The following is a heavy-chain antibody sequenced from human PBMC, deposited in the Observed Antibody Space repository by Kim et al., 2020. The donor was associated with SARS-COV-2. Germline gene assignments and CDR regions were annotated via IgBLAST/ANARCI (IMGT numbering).Heavy chain of an antibody. CDR3: ARGGVATWFWYFDL. J-gene: IGHJ2*01. V-gene: IGHV3-7*01. Sequence: VDSVKGRFTIPRDNAKNALYLQMNSLRAEDTAVYYCARGGVATWFWYFDLWGRGTLVTVSS. D-gene: IGHD5-12*01.